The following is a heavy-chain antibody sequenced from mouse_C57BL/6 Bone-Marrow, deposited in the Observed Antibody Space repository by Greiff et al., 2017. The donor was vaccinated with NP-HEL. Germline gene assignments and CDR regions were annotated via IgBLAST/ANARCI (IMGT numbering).Heavy chain of an antibody. D-gene: IGHD2-3*01. Sequence: EVMLVESGGDLVKPGGSLKLSCAASGFTFSSYGMSWVRQTPDKRLEWVATISSGGSYTYYPDSVKGRFTISRDNAKNTLYLQMSSLKSEDTAMYYCARHGYYDGYPFAYWGQGTLVTVSA. V-gene: IGHV5-6*02. CDR1: GFTFSSYG. CDR3: ARHGYYDGYPFAY. J-gene: IGHJ3*01. CDR2: ISSGGSYT.